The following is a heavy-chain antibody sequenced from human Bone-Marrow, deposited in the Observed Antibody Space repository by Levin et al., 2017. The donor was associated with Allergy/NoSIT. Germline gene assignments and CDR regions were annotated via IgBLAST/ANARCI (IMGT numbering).Heavy chain of an antibody. D-gene: IGHD5-18*01. CDR2: IIPIFGTA. J-gene: IGHJ5*02. CDR1: GGTFSSYA. CDR3: ARDPTAMVISLGFDP. Sequence: ASVKVSCKASGGTFSSYAISWVRQAPGQGLEWMGGIIPIFGTANYAQKFQGRVTITADESPSTAYMELSSLGSEDTAVYYWARDPTAMVISLGFDPWGQGTLVTVSS. V-gene: IGHV1-69*13.